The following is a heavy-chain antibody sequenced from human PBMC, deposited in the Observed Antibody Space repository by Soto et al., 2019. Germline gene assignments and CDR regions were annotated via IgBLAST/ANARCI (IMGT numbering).Heavy chain of an antibody. D-gene: IGHD6-19*01. V-gene: IGHV3-30*18. CDR2: IGNDGAAR. J-gene: IGHJ4*02. Sequence: QVHLVESGGDVVQPGRSLRLSCVGSGFNFGDYGMHWVRHTPGKGLEWVAVIGNDGAARFYGDSVKGRFSISRDNSRSTFYLQMNSLRPEDTAMYYCAKETIAVAGPNFFDFWGQGTQVTVSS. CDR3: AKETIAVAGPNFFDF. CDR1: GFNFGDYG.